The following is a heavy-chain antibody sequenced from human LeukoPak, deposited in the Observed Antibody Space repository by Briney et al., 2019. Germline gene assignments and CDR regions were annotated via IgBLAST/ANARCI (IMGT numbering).Heavy chain of an antibody. CDR3: ARSRAANDSSGYYFKLDY. CDR1: GFTFSNYA. D-gene: IGHD3-22*01. CDR2: ISFDGTKS. J-gene: IGHJ4*02. Sequence: GRSLSLSCAASGFTFSNYAIHWVRQAPGKGLEWVAVISFDGTKSYYADSVKGRFTISRDNSKYTLFLQMNSLRAEDTAVYYCARSRAANDSSGYYFKLDYWGQGTLVTVSS. V-gene: IGHV3-30*04.